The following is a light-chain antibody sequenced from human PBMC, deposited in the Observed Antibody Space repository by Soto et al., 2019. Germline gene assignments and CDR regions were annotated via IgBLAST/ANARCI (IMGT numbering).Light chain of an antibody. Sequence: EIVLTQSPATLSLSPGERATLSCRASQSVSSYLAWYQQKPGQAPRLLIYDASNRATGIPARFSGSGSGTDFTLTISSREPEDFAVYYCQHSTFGQGTKLEIK. CDR1: QSVSSY. CDR3: QHST. CDR2: DAS. V-gene: IGKV3-11*01. J-gene: IGKJ2*01.